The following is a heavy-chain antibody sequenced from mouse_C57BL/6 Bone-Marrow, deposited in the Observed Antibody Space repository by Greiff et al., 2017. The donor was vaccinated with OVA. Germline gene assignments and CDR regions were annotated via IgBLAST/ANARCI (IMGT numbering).Heavy chain of an antibody. D-gene: IGHD1-1*01. CDR1: GFTFSSYG. V-gene: IGHV5-6*01. Sequence: EVKLVESGGDLVKPGGSLKLSCAASGFTFSSYGMSWVRQTPDKRLEWVATISSGGSYTYYPDSVKGRFTISRDNAKNTLYLQMSSLKSEDTAMYYCARHSPHYYGSRYFDYWGQGTTLTVSS. CDR2: ISSGGSYT. CDR3: ARHSPHYYGSRYFDY. J-gene: IGHJ2*01.